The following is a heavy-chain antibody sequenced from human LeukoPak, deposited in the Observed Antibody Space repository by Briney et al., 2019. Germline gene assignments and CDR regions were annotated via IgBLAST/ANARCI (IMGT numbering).Heavy chain of an antibody. Sequence: GGSLRLSCAASGFTFSCYSMNWVRQAPGKGLEWVSYISSSSSTIYYADSVKGRFTISRDNAKNSLYLQMNSLRAEDTAVYYCARDYSSSWYGGFDYWGQGTLVTVSS. CDR1: GFTFSCYS. V-gene: IGHV3-48*04. J-gene: IGHJ4*02. CDR2: ISSSSSTI. D-gene: IGHD6-13*01. CDR3: ARDYSSSWYGGFDY.